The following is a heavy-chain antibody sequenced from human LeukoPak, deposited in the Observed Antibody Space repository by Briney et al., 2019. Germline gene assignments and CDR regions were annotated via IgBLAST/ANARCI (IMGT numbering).Heavy chain of an antibody. CDR1: GFSFSGSW. V-gene: IGHV3-30*03. J-gene: IGHJ4*02. D-gene: IGHD3-10*01. Sequence: GGSLRLSCAASGFSFSGSWMTWVRQAPGKGLEWVAFISYDGSNKYYADSVKGRFTISRDNSKNTLYLQMNSLRAEDTAVYYCARDNYGFDYWGQGTLVTVSS. CDR2: ISYDGSNK. CDR3: ARDNYGFDY.